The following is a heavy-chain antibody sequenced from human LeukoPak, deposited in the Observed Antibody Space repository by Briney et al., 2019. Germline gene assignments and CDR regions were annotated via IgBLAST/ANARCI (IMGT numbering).Heavy chain of an antibody. D-gene: IGHD6-19*01. CDR2: IYYSGST. J-gene: IGHJ4*02. V-gene: IGHV4-59*01. CDR1: GGSISSYY. CDR3: ARDSRWYSSGSPFDY. Sequence: SETLSLTCTVSGGSISSYYWSWIRQPPGKGLEWIGYIYYSGSTNYNPSLKSRVTISVDTSKNQFSLKLSSVTAADTAVYYCARDSRWYSSGSPFDYWGQGTLVTVST.